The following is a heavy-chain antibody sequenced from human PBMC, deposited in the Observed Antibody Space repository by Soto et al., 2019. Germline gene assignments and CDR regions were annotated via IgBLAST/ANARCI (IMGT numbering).Heavy chain of an antibody. CDR3: ASSTPAGYGWFDP. Sequence: SQTLSLPCAISGDSVSSNSAAWNWIRQSPSRGLEWLGRTYYRSKWYNDYAVSVKSRITINPDTSKNQFSLRLNSVTPEDTAVYYCASSTPAGYGWFDPWGQGTLVTVSS. CDR2: TYYRSKWYN. D-gene: IGHD5-12*01. CDR1: GDSVSSNSAA. V-gene: IGHV6-1*01. J-gene: IGHJ5*02.